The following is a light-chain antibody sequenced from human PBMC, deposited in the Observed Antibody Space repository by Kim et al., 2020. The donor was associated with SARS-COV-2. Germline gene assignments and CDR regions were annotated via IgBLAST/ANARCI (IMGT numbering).Light chain of an antibody. CDR2: RNN. Sequence: QAGLTQPPSVSKGLRQTATLTCTGNNNNVGDQGAAWLQQHRGHPPKLLSYRNNNRPSGISERLSASRSGNTASLTITGLQAEDEADYYCSAWDRSLSAWVFGGGTKLTVL. V-gene: IGLV10-54*01. CDR3: SAWDRSLSAWV. J-gene: IGLJ3*02. CDR1: NNNVGDQG.